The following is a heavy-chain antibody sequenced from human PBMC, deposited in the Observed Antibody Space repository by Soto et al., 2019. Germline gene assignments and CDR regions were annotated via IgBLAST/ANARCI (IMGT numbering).Heavy chain of an antibody. CDR3: ARNRKYGDNNYYAMDV. J-gene: IGHJ6*02. D-gene: IGHD4-17*01. V-gene: IGHV1-69*12. CDR2: IIPIFATS. CDR1: GVTFSTYI. Sequence: QVQLVQSGAEVKQPGSSVKVSCKASGVTFSTYIISWVRQAPGQGLEWMGRIIPIFATSNYAQRFQGRVTITADESTSTAYMELRSLRSEDTAVYYCARNRKYGDNNYYAMDVWGQGTTVSVSS.